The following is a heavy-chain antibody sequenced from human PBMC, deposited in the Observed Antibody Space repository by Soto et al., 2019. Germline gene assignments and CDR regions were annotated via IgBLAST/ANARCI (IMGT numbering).Heavy chain of an antibody. CDR2: IYHSGRT. J-gene: IGHJ4*02. V-gene: IGHV4-38-2*01. CDR3: ARQGGVSGTYVGYFDS. Sequence: SETLSLTCAVSGYSISSGYYWGWIRQPPGKGLEWIGTIYHSGRTYYNPSLKSRVTVSLDMSKNQFSLRLTSVTAADTAIYYCARQGGVSGTYVGYFDSWGQGNLVTVSS. D-gene: IGHD3-10*01. CDR1: GYSISSGYY.